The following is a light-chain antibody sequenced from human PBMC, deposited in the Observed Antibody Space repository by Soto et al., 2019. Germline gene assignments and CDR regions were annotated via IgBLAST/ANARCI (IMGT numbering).Light chain of an antibody. CDR3: SSYTDDTTYV. Sequence: QSVLTQPASVSGSPGQSTTISCTGSSSDIGRYKYVSWYQQHPDKAPRLIIYEVTNRPSGVSSRFSGSKSHNTASLTISGLQAEDEADYYCSSYTDDTTYVFGTGTKVTVL. CDR2: EVT. J-gene: IGLJ1*01. CDR1: SSDIGRYKY. V-gene: IGLV2-14*01.